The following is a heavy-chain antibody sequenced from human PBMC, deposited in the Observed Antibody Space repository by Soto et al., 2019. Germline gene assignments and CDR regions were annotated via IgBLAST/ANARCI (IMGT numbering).Heavy chain of an antibody. D-gene: IGHD4-17*01. CDR2: IYYSGST. CDR1: GGSISSGDYY. Sequence: SETLSLTCTVSGGSISSGDYYWSWIRQPPGKGLEWIGYIYYSGSTYYNPSLKSRVTISVDTSKNQFSLKLSSVTAADTAVYYCARLWGFDYGDTYYFDYWGQGILVTVSS. V-gene: IGHV4-30-4*01. CDR3: ARLWGFDYGDTYYFDY. J-gene: IGHJ4*02.